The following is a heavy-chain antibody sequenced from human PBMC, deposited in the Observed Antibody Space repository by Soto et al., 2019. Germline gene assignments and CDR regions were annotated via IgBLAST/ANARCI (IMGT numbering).Heavy chain of an antibody. V-gene: IGHV3-48*02. CDR3: ARAIAAAVDFDY. Sequence: GGSLRLSCAASGFTFSSYSMNWVRQAPGKGLEWVSYISSSRTIYYADSVKGRFTISRDNAKNSLYLQMNSLRDEDTAVYYCARAIAAAVDFDYWGQGTLVTVSS. D-gene: IGHD6-13*01. CDR1: GFTFSSYS. CDR2: ISSSRTI. J-gene: IGHJ4*02.